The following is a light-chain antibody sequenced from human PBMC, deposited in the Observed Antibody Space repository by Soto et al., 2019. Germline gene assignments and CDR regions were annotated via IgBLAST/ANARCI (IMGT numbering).Light chain of an antibody. CDR2: GAS. CDR1: QSVSSTY. V-gene: IGKV3-20*01. Sequence: ETVLTQSPGTLSLSPWERAILSCRASQSVSSTYLAWYQQKPGQAPRLLIYGASSRATGIPDRFSGSGSGTDFTLTISSLEPEDFAVYYCQQYNNSLWTFGQGTKVDIK. CDR3: QQYNNSLWT. J-gene: IGKJ1*01.